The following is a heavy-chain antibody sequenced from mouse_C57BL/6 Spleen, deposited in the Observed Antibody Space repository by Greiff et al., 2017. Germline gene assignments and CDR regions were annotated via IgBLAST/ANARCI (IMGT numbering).Heavy chain of an antibody. V-gene: IGHV1-61*01. Sequence: VQLQQPGAELVRPGSSVKLSCKASGYTFTSYWMDWVKQRPGQGLEWIGNIYPSDSETHYNQKFKDKATLTVDKSSSTAYMQLSSLTSEDSAVYYCARGSYYSNYAYAMDYWGQGTSGTVSA. D-gene: IGHD2-5*01. J-gene: IGHJ4*01. CDR2: IYPSDSET. CDR1: GYTFTSYW. CDR3: ARGSYYSNYAYAMDY.